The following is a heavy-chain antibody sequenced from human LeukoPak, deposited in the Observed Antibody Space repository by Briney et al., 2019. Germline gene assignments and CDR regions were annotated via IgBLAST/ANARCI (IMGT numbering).Heavy chain of an antibody. CDR2: VYYSGST. J-gene: IGHJ5*02. D-gene: IGHD1-26*01. V-gene: IGHV4-39*01. CDR1: GGSISSSSYY. Sequence: SETLSLTCTVSGGSISSSSYYWGWIRQPPGKGLEWIGSVYYSGSTYYNPSLKSRVTISVDTSKSQFSLKLSSVTATDTAVYYCARYMELLNWFDPWGQGTLVTVSS. CDR3: ARYMELLNWFDP.